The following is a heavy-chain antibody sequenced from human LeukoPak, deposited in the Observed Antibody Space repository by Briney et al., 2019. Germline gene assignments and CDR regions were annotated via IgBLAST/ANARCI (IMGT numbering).Heavy chain of an antibody. V-gene: IGHV4-59*08. D-gene: IGHD6-13*01. CDR2: ISYSGST. Sequence: SETLSLTCTVSGGSINGYYWSWIRQPPGKGLEWIDYISYSGSTNYNPSLKSRVTMSVDTSKNQFSLRLSSVTAADTAVYYCARHGSSDSFDCWGQGTLVTVPS. CDR3: ARHGSSDSFDC. CDR1: GGSINGYY. J-gene: IGHJ4*02.